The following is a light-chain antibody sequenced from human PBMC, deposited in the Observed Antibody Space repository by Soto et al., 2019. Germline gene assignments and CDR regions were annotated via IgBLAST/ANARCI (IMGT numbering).Light chain of an antibody. CDR2: RAS. J-gene: IGKJ1*01. CDR3: QHYNNWPPWT. V-gene: IGKV3-15*01. CDR1: QSVSSN. Sequence: ELVMTQSPATLSVSPGERATLSCRASQSVSSNLAWYQQKPGQAPRLLIYRASTKATGIPVRFSGSGSGTDFTLTLSSLQSEDFSVYYCQHYNNWPPWTFGQGTKLEIK.